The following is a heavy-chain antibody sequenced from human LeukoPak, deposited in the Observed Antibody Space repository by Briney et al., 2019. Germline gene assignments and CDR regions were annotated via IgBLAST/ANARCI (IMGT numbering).Heavy chain of an antibody. CDR2: INHSGST. D-gene: IGHD6-13*01. Sequence: SKTLSLTCAVYGGSFSGYYWSWIRQPPGKGLEWIGEINHSGSTNYNPSLKSRVTISVDTSKNQFSLKLSSVTAADTAVYYCARDTGIAAAGRALDAFDIWGQGTMVTVSS. J-gene: IGHJ3*02. CDR3: ARDTGIAAAGRALDAFDI. CDR1: GGSFSGYY. V-gene: IGHV4-34*01.